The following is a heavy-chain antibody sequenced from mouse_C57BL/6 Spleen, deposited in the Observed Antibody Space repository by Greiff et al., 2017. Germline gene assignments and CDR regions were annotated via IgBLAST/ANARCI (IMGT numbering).Heavy chain of an antibody. CDR1: GFTFSSYA. CDR2: ISDGGSYT. D-gene: IGHD2-3*01. CDR3: AREFYDGYSWFAY. Sequence: DVMLVESGGGLVKPGGSLKLSCAASGFTFSSYAMSWVRQTPEKRLEWVATISDGGSYTYYPDNVKGRFTISRDNAKNNLYLQMSHLKSEDTAMYYCAREFYDGYSWFAYWGQGTLVTVSA. J-gene: IGHJ3*01. V-gene: IGHV5-4*01.